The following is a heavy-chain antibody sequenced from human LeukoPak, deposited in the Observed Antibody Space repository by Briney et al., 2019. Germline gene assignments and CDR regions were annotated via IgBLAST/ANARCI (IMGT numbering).Heavy chain of an antibody. CDR2: IKQDGSEK. V-gene: IGHV3-7*03. D-gene: IGHD6-13*01. CDR1: GFTFSSYW. J-gene: IGHJ4*02. CDR3: AKVPLIAAPKHFDY. Sequence: SGGSLRLSCAASGFTFSSYWMSWVRQAPGKGLEWVADIKQDGSEKYYVDSVKGRFTISRDNSKNTLYLQMNRLRAEDTAVYYCAKVPLIAAPKHFDYWGQGTLVTVSS.